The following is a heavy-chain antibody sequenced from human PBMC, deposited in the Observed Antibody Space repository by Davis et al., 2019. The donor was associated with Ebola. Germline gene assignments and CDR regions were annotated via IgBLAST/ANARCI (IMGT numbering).Heavy chain of an antibody. J-gene: IGHJ4*02. V-gene: IGHV1-46*01. D-gene: IGHD5-12*01. CDR3: ARDVGMGVATAGGDY. CDR2: IAPTGGST. CDR1: GYTFTNYY. Sequence: AASVKVSCKASGYTFTNYYVHWVRQAPGQGLEWMGAIAPTGGSTIYAQKFQGRVTITADKSTSTAYMELSSLRSEDTAVYYCARDVGMGVATAGGDYWGQGTLVTVSS.